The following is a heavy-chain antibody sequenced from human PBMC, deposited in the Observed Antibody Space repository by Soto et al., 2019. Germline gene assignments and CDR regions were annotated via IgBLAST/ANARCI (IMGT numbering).Heavy chain of an antibody. D-gene: IGHD2-2*01. V-gene: IGHV4-59*01. CDR2: IYYSGST. Sequence: QVQLQESGPGLVKPSETLSLTCTVSGGSISSYYWSWIRQPPGKGLEWIGYIYYSGSTNYNPSLKRRVAISVDTSKNQFSLKLSSVTAADTAVYYCARGGDIVVVPAAEPYYWYFDLWGRGTLVTVSS. J-gene: IGHJ2*01. CDR3: ARGGDIVVVPAAEPYYWYFDL. CDR1: GGSISSYY.